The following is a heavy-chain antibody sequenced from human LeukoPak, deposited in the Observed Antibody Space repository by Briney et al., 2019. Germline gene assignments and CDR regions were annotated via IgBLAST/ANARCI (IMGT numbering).Heavy chain of an antibody. CDR3: VRDPSYGSSWYYYMDV. CDR1: EFTFVRYA. Sequence: PGGSLRLSCAASEFTFVRYAMNWVRQAPGKGLEWVSYISSSSFKIGYADSVKGRFTISRDNSKNSLYLRMDSLRVEDTAVYYCVRDPSYGSSWYYYMDVWGKGTTVTVSS. CDR2: ISSSSFKI. J-gene: IGHJ6*03. V-gene: IGHV3-48*04. D-gene: IGHD6-13*01.